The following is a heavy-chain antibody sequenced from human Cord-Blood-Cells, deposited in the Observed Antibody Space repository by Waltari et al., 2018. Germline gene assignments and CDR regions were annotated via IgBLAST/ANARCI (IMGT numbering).Heavy chain of an antibody. D-gene: IGHD5-12*01. V-gene: IGHV4-39*01. J-gene: IGHJ4*02. CDR2: IYYSGST. CDR1: GGSISSSSYY. Sequence: QLQLQESGPGLVKPSETLSLTCTVSGGSISSSSYYWGWIRQPPGKGLEWIGSIYYSGSTYNNPSRKSRVTISVDTSKNQFSLKLSSVTAADTAVYYCATEGSGYSVYDKKGSLDYWGQGTLVTVSS. CDR3: ATEGSGYSVYDKKGSLDY.